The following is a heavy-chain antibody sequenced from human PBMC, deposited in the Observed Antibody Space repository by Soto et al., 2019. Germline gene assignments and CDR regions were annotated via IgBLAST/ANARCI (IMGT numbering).Heavy chain of an antibody. CDR3: ARDPFTSGSYYWPYLHGPGSAFDI. D-gene: IGHD1-26*01. J-gene: IGHJ3*02. CDR1: GFTFSSYA. CDR2: RSYDGSNK. Sequence: QVQLVESGGGVVQPGRSLRLSCAASGFTFSSYAMHWVRQAPGKGLEWVAVRSYDGSNKYYADSVKGRFTISRDNSKNTLYLQMNSLRAEDTAVYYCARDPFTSGSYYWPYLHGPGSAFDIWGQGTMVTVSS. V-gene: IGHV3-30-3*01.